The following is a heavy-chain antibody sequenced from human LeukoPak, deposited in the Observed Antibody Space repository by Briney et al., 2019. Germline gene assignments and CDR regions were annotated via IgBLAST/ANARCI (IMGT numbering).Heavy chain of an antibody. D-gene: IGHD2-21*01. V-gene: IGHV3-23*01. Sequence: GGSLRLSCVASGFSFGNYAMSWVRQAPGKGLQWVSQISGTGGATWYAGFARDRFTISRDNSKKTLYLQMSGLRVEDTAMYYCVKDPRDSYGTNWFLSWREGTLLIVSS. CDR3: VKDPRDSYGTNWFLS. J-gene: IGHJ5*01. CDR1: GFSFGNYA. CDR2: ISGTGGAT.